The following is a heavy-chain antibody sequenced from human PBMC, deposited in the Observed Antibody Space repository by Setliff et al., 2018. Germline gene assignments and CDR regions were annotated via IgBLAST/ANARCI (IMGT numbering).Heavy chain of an antibody. CDR3: ARGPSGWSSATSRYYFYMDV. Sequence: ASVKVSCKAAGYTFLSYGLSWVRQAPGQGLEWMGWISAYTGKTDYAQNFQGRVTMTTDTSTSTAYMELRSLRNDDTAVYYCARGPSGWSSATSRYYFYMDVWGKGTTVTVSS. J-gene: IGHJ6*03. CDR1: GYTFLSYG. V-gene: IGHV1-18*01. D-gene: IGHD6-19*01. CDR2: ISAYTGKT.